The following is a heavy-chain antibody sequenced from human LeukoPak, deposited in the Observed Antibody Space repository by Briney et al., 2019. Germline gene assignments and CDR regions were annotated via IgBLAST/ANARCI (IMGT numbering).Heavy chain of an antibody. CDR2: INHSGST. CDR3: ARGPYILTGYYGRKHTVAYWFDP. J-gene: IGHJ5*02. V-gene: IGHV4-34*01. Sequence: PGGSLRLSCAASGFTFSSYWMSWLRQPPGQGLEWIGEINHSGSTNYNPSLKSRVTISVDTSKNQFSLKLSSVTAADTAVYYCARGPYILTGYYGRKHTVAYWFDPWGQGTLVTVSS. D-gene: IGHD3-9*01. CDR1: GFTFSSYW.